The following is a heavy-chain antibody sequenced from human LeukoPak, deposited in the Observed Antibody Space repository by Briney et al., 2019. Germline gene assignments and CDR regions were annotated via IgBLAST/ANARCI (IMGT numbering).Heavy chain of an antibody. CDR2: IYRSSNGETT. Sequence: PGGSLRLSCAASGITFSNAWMTWVRQAPGKGLEWVGRIYRSSNGETTDYGAPGKGRFTMARDEKKNTLYLQMNSLKTEDTAVYYCTTYSSGSCPFWGQGTLVTVSS. D-gene: IGHD6-19*01. CDR1: GITFSNAW. J-gene: IGHJ4*02. V-gene: IGHV3-15*01. CDR3: TTYSSGSCPF.